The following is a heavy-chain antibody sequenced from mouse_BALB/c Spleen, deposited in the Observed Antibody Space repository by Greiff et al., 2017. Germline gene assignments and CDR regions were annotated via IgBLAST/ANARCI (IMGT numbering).Heavy chain of an antibody. CDR2: ISSGGGST. V-gene: IGHV5-12-1*01. J-gene: IGHJ2*01. CDR1: GFAFSSYD. Sequence: EVQGVESGGGLVKPGGSLKLSCAASGFAFSSYDMSWVRQTPEKRLEWVAYISSGGGSTYYPDTVKGRFTISRDNAKNTLYLQMSSLKSEDTAMYYCARDYGRHWGQGTTLTVSS. D-gene: IGHD1-1*02. CDR3: ARDYGRH.